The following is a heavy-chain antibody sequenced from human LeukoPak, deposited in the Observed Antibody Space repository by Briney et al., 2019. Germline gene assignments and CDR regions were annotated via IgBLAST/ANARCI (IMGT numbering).Heavy chain of an antibody. D-gene: IGHD6-6*01. V-gene: IGHV1-2*02. J-gene: IGHJ4*02. CDR1: GYTFTGYY. CDR3: ARDLYIAARRKYYFDY. Sequence: ASVKVSCKASGYTFTGYYMHWVRQAPGQGLEWMGWINPNSGGTNYAQKFQGRVTMTRDTSISTAYMELSRLRSDDTGVYYCARDLYIAARRKYYFDYWGQGTLVTVSS. CDR2: INPNSGGT.